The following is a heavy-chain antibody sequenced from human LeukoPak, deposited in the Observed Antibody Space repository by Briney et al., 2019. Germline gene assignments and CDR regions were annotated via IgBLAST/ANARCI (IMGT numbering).Heavy chain of an antibody. J-gene: IGHJ4*02. V-gene: IGHV4-59*01. CDR3: AAANGYNLFDY. Sequence: PSETLSLTCTVSGGSISSYYRSWIRQPPGKGLEWIGYIYYSGSTNYNPSLKSRVTISVDTSKNQFSLKLSSVTAADTAVYYCAAANGYNLFDYWGQGTLVTVSS. D-gene: IGHD5-24*01. CDR1: GGSISSYY. CDR2: IYYSGST.